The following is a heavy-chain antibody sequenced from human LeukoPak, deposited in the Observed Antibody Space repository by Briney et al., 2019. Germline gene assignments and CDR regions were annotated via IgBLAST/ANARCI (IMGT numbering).Heavy chain of an antibody. V-gene: IGHV3-64*01. J-gene: IGHJ4*02. CDR3: ARALGGSRLPYYFDY. D-gene: IGHD1-26*01. CDR2: ISSNGGST. CDR1: GFTFSSYA. Sequence: PGGSLRLSCAASGFTFSSYAMHWVRQAPGKGLEYVSAISSNGGSTYYANSVKGRFTISRDNSKNTLYLQMGSLRAEDMAVYYCARALGGSRLPYYFDYWGQGTLVTVSS.